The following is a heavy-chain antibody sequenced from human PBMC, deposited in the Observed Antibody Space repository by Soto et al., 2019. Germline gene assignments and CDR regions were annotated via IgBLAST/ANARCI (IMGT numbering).Heavy chain of an antibody. CDR3: ARRTGWLQAYNWFDP. CDR2: IYYSGST. Sequence: SETLSLTCTVAVGSISSGSYYWCWIRRAPGKGLEWSGSIYYSGSTYYNPSLKSRVTISVDTSKNQFSLKLSSVTAADTAVYYCARRTGWLQAYNWFDPWGQGTLVTVSS. CDR1: VGSISSGSYY. J-gene: IGHJ5*02. D-gene: IGHD5-18*01. V-gene: IGHV4-39*01.